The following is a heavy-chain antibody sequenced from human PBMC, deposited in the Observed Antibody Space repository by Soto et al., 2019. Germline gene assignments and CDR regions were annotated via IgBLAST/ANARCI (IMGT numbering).Heavy chain of an antibody. J-gene: IGHJ4*02. CDR1: VDSVSSNSAA. Sequence: SQTLSLTCAISVDSVSSNSAAWNWIRQSPSRGLEWLGRTYYRSKWYNDYAVSVKSRITITPDTSKNQFSLQLNSVTPEDTAVYYCARVDVAATTAAFDYGGQGTLVNVSS. CDR3: ARVDVAATTAAFDY. V-gene: IGHV6-1*01. CDR2: TYYRSKWYN. D-gene: IGHD5-12*01.